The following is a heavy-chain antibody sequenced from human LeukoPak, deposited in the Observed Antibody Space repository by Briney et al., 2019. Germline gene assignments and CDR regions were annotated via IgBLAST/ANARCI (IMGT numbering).Heavy chain of an antibody. V-gene: IGHV1-3*01. D-gene: IGHD6-13*01. Sequence: GASVKVSCKASGYTFTIYAMHWVRQAPGQRLEWMGWINAGNGNTKYSQKFQGRVTITRDTSASTAYMELSSLRSEDTAVYYCARAPRASSSIVRYNWFDPWGQGTLVTVSS. CDR1: GYTFTIYA. CDR2: INAGNGNT. J-gene: IGHJ5*02. CDR3: ARAPRASSSIVRYNWFDP.